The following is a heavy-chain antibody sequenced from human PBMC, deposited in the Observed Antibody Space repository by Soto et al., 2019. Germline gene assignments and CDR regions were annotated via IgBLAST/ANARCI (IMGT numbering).Heavy chain of an antibody. CDR3: ARDQCLRLGDYYYGMDC. CDR2: IYYSGST. J-gene: IGHJ6*02. V-gene: IGHV4-31*03. D-gene: IGHD5-12*01. Sequence: SSETLSLTCTVSGGSISSGGYYWSWIRQHPGKGLEWIGYIYYSGSTYYNPSLKSRVTISVDTSKNQFSLKLSSVTAADTAVYYCARDQCLRLGDYYYGMDCWGQGTTVPVSS. CDR1: GGSISSGGYY.